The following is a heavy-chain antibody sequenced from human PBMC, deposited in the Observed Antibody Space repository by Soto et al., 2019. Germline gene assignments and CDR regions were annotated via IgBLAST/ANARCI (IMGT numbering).Heavy chain of an antibody. V-gene: IGHV4-31*03. J-gene: IGHJ4*02. D-gene: IGHD3-10*01. CDR1: GGSISSGGYY. CDR3: ARVVMVRGVIMAYYFDY. Sequence: SETLSLTCTVSGGSISSGGYYWSWIRQHPGKGLEWIGYIYYSGSTYYNPSLKSRVTISVDTSKNQFSLKLSSVTAADTAVYYCARVVMVRGVIMAYYFDYWGQGTLVTVSS. CDR2: IYYSGST.